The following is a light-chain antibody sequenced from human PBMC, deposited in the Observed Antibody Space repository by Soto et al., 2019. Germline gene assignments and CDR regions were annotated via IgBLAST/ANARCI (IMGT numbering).Light chain of an antibody. CDR3: QQYNSYSPLA. V-gene: IGKV1-5*03. J-gene: IGKJ3*01. CDR1: QSIRSW. Sequence: DIQMTQSPSTLSASVGDRVTITCRASQSIRSWLAWYQQKPGKAPKLMIYKASSLESGVPSRFSGSGSGTEFTLTISSLQPDDFATYYCQQYNSYSPLAFGPGTKVDIK. CDR2: KAS.